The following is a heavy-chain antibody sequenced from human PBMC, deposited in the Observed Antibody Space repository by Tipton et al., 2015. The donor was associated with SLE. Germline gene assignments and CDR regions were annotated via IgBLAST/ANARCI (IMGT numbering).Heavy chain of an antibody. CDR3: AIAVAGTLFFDY. CDR2: ISAYNGNT. D-gene: IGHD6-19*01. Sequence: QLVQSGAEVKKPGASVKVSCKASGFSFTSYGISWVRQAPGQGLEWMGWISAYNGNTDYAQKLQGRVTMTTDTSTSTAYMELRSLRSEDTAVYYCAIAVAGTLFFDYWGQGALVTVSS. J-gene: IGHJ4*02. V-gene: IGHV1-18*01. CDR1: GFSFTSYG.